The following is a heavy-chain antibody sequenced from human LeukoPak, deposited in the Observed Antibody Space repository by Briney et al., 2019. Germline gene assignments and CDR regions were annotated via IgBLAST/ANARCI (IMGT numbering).Heavy chain of an antibody. CDR2: ISAYNGNT. Sequence: GASVKVSCKASGYTFTSYGISWVRQAPGQGLEWMGWISAYNGNTNYAQKLQGRVTMTTDTSTSTAYMELRSLRSDDTAVYYCARIGLEGFSLEYDYYDSSGNLFDYWGQGTLVTVSS. J-gene: IGHJ4*02. CDR3: ARIGLEGFSLEYDYYDSSGNLFDY. CDR1: GYTFTSYG. D-gene: IGHD3-22*01. V-gene: IGHV1-18*01.